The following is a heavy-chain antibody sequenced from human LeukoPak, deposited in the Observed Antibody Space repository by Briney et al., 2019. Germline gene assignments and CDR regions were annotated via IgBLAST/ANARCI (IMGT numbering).Heavy chain of an antibody. D-gene: IGHD1-26*01. CDR3: ARGPLGAAHDAFDI. Sequence: SETLSLTCDVYGGSFSDYYWTWIRQAPGKGMEWIGEINHSGNTNYNPSLKSRVTISVDTSKNQFSLTLSSVTAADTAVYYCARGPLGAAHDAFDIWGQGTMVTVSS. V-gene: IGHV4-34*01. CDR2: INHSGNT. CDR1: GGSFSDYY. J-gene: IGHJ3*02.